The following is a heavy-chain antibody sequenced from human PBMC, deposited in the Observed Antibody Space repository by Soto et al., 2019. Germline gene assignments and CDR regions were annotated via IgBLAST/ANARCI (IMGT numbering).Heavy chain of an antibody. D-gene: IGHD3-16*01. CDR3: AGLAYYLDY. J-gene: IGHJ4*02. CDR1: GFTFSSYA. Sequence: QVQLVESGGGVVQPGKSLSLSCAASGFTFSSYAMHWVRQAPGKGLEWVALIWSDGSKQDYADSVKGRFTISRDNSKSTLYLQMTSLKAEDTAVYYCAGLAYYLDYWGQGSLGTVSS. CDR2: IWSDGSKQ. V-gene: IGHV3-33*01.